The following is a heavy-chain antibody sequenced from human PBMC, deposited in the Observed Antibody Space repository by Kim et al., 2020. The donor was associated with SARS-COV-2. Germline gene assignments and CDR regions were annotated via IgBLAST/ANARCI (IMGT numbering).Heavy chain of an antibody. V-gene: IGHV3-7*03. CDR3: ARGEWEMPYQRDY. J-gene: IGHJ4*02. D-gene: IGHD1-26*01. Sequence: YFVNSVKGRVTVSRDNARNLLFLEMNSLRAEDTATYYCARGEWEMPYQRDYWGQGTLVTVSS.